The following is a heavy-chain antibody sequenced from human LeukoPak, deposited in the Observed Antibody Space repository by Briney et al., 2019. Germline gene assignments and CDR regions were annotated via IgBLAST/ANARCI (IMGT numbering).Heavy chain of an antibody. J-gene: IGHJ3*02. Sequence: ASVKVSCKASGYTFTGYYMHWVRQAPGQGLEWMGWINPNSGGTNYAQKFQGRVTMTRDTSISTAYMELSRLRSEDTAVYYCATSDRFRWYSSETAAFDIWGQGTMVTVSS. CDR3: ATSDRFRWYSSETAAFDI. CDR2: INPNSGGT. D-gene: IGHD6-25*01. CDR1: GYTFTGYY. V-gene: IGHV1-2*02.